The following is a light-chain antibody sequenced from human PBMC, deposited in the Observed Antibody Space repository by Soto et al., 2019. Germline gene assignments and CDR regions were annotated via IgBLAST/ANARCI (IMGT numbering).Light chain of an antibody. J-gene: IGKJ4*01. CDR3: QQDHSYPFT. V-gene: IGKV1-6*02. Sequence: AIQMTQSPSSLSASVGDRVTITCRASQGITDDLNWYQQKPGKAPELLIYAASSSQTGVPPRFSGSGSGTDFILTISSLQPEDFATYYCQQDHSYPFTFGGGTKVEIK. CDR1: QGITDD. CDR2: AAS.